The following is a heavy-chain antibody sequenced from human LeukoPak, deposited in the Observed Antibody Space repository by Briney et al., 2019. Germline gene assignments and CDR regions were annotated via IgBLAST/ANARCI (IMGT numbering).Heavy chain of an antibody. CDR1: GXXXTGXY. CDR2: INPNSGGT. CDR3: ARWRNDGMDV. V-gene: IGHV1-2*02. D-gene: IGHD1-1*01. Sequence: ASVKXXCKAXGXXXTGXYMHWVRQAPGQGLEWMGWINPNSGGTNYAQKFQGRVTMTRDTSISTAYMELSRLRSDDTAVYYCARWRNDGMDVWGQGTTVTVSS. J-gene: IGHJ6*02.